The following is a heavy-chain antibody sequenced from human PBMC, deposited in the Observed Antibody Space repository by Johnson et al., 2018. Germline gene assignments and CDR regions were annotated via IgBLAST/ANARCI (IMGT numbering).Heavy chain of an antibody. D-gene: IGHD4-11*01. Sequence: VQLVESGGVVVQPGGSLRLSCVGSGFTFDDHTMQWVRQAPGKGLEWVSFISWDGSSTYYADSVKGRFTIPRDNSKNSLYLQMNSLRAEDTALYYCAKGDYPKSDFFYNYYYMDVWGKGTSVTVSS. CDR1: GFTFDDHT. CDR2: ISWDGSST. J-gene: IGHJ6*03. V-gene: IGHV3-43*01. CDR3: AKGDYPKSDFFYNYYYMDV.